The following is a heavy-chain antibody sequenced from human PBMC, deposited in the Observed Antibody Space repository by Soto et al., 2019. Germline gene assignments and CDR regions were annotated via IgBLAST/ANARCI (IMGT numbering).Heavy chain of an antibody. CDR2: MNPNSGNT. CDR3: ARGDLWFGEFVV. J-gene: IGHJ6*02. V-gene: IGHV1-8*01. Sequence: QVQLMQSGAEVKKPGASVKVSCKASGYTFTSYDINWVRQATGQGLEWMGWMNPNSGNTGYAQKFQGGVTMTRNTSISTAYMELSSLRSEDTAVYYCARGDLWFGEFVVWGQGTTVTVSS. D-gene: IGHD3-10*01. CDR1: GYTFTSYD.